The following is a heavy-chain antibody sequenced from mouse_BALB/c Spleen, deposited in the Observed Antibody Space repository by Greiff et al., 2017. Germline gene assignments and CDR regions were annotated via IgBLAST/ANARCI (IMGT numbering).Heavy chain of an antibody. V-gene: IGHV2-9*02. J-gene: IGHJ4*01. Sequence: VMLVESGPGLVAPSQSLSITCTVSGFSLTSYGVHWVRQPPGKGLEWLGVIWAGGSTNYNSALMSRLSISKDNSKSQVFLKMNSLQTDDTAMYYCASYGSSYYYAMDYWGQGTSVTVSS. CDR1: GFSLTSYG. D-gene: IGHD1-1*01. CDR2: IWAGGST. CDR3: ASYGSSYYYAMDY.